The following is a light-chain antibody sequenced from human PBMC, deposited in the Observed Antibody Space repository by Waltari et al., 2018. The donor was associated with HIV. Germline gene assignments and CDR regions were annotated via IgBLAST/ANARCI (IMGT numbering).Light chain of an antibody. J-gene: IGLJ3*02. CDR3: AAWDDSLSGRV. CDR2: RNN. CDR1: SSNIGSNY. Sequence: QSVLTQPPSASGTPGQRVTISCSGSSSNIGSNYGYWYQQLPGTAPKLLIYRNNQRPSGVPDRSSGSKSGTSASLAISGLRSEDEADYYCAAWDDSLSGRVFGGGTKVTVL. V-gene: IGLV1-47*01.